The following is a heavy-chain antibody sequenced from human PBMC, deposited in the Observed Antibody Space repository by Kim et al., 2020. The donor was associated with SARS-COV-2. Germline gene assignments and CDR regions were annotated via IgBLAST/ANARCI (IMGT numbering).Heavy chain of an antibody. CDR3: AKENWNRGRWAFDI. CDR1: GFTFDDYA. D-gene: IGHD1-1*01. J-gene: IGHJ3*02. Sequence: GGSLRLSCAASGFTFDDYAMHWVRQAPGKGLEWVSGISWNSGSIGYADSVKGRFTISRDNAKNSLYLQMNSLRAEDTALYYCAKENWNRGRWAFDIWGQGTMVTVSS. CDR2: ISWNSGSI. V-gene: IGHV3-9*01.